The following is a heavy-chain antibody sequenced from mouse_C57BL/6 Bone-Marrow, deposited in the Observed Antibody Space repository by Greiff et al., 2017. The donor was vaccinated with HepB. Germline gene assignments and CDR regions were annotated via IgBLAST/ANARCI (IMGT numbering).Heavy chain of an antibody. Sequence: EVMLVESGGGLVKPGGSLKLSCAASGFTFSSYAMSWVRQTPEKRLEWVAYISSGGDYIYYADTVKGRFTISRDNARNTLYLQMSSLKSEDTAMYYCTRAYYYGSSYVASYWYFDVWGTGTTVTVSS. CDR2: ISSGGDYI. D-gene: IGHD1-1*01. CDR3: TRAYYYGSSYVASYWYFDV. J-gene: IGHJ1*03. V-gene: IGHV5-9-1*02. CDR1: GFTFSSYA.